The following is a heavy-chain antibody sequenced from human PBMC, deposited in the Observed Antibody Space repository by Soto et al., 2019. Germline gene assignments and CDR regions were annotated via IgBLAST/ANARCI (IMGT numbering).Heavy chain of an antibody. CDR3: AKQQMGVIRALDY. D-gene: IGHD1-26*01. CDR1: GFTVSNYA. V-gene: IGHV3-23*01. Sequence: GGSLRLSCAASGFTVSNYAMSWIRQAPGKGLEWVSTIRETGNTYYADSVRGRFATSRDNSENTLYLQMSSLRAEDTAVYYCAKQQMGVIRALDYWGQGTLVTSPQ. CDR2: IRETGNT. J-gene: IGHJ4*02.